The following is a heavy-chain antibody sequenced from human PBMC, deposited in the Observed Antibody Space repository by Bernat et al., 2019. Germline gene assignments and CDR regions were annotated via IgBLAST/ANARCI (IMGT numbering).Heavy chain of an antibody. J-gene: IGHJ6*02. D-gene: IGHD3-9*01. Sequence: QVQLQQWGAGLLKPSETLSLTCAVYGGSFSGYYWSWIRQPPGKGLEWIGEINHSGSTNYNPSLKSRVTISVDTSKNQFSLKLSSVTAADTAVYYCARGLLELRYFDVHYYYYGMDVWGQGTTVTVSS. CDR3: ARGLLELRYFDVHYYYYGMDV. V-gene: IGHV4-34*01. CDR1: GGSFSGYY. CDR2: INHSGST.